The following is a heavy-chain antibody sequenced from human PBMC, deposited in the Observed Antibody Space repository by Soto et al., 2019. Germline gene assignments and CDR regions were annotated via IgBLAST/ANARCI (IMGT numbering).Heavy chain of an antibody. CDR2: VYYTGST. J-gene: IGHJ5*02. CDR1: GASIRSTDYY. CDR3: VRTAREGAVAPHWFDR. Sequence: PXETLSLTCTVSGASIRSTDYYWSWIRQAPGKGLEWIGYVYYTGSTYYNPSLMSRLTISVDTSKNQFSLKLTSVTAAETAVYYCVRTAREGAVAPHWFDRWGQGTQVTV. V-gene: IGHV4-30-4*01. D-gene: IGHD2-21*02.